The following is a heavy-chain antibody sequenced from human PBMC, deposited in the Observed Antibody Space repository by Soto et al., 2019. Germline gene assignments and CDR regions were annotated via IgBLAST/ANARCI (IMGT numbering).Heavy chain of an antibody. CDR1: GLTFRSYS. CDR2: ISSTSSYI. CDR3: ARDPSYFDF. J-gene: IGHJ4*02. Sequence: GGSLRLSSAASGLTFRSYSMNWVRQAPGEGLEWVSSISSTSSYIYYADSVRGRFTISRDNAKNSLYLQLNSLRAEDTAVYYCARDPSYFDFWGQGTLVTVSS. V-gene: IGHV3-21*01.